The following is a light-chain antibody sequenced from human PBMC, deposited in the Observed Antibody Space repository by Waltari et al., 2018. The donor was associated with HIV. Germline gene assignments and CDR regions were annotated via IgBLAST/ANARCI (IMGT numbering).Light chain of an antibody. J-gene: IGLJ1*01. V-gene: IGLV6-57*01. Sequence: FMLTQPRSVSESPGQTLTISCTRSSGSIGSNYVQRYQQRPGSSPTTVIYEDDQRPSGVPGRFSGSIDRSSNSASLTISGLMTEDEADYYCQSYDSNTRIFGTGTKVTVL. CDR3: QSYDSNTRI. CDR2: EDD. CDR1: SGSIGSNY.